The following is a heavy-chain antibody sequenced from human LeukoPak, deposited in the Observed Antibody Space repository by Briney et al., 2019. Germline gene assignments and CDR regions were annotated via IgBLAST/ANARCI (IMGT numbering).Heavy chain of an antibody. J-gene: IGHJ5*02. D-gene: IGHD6-13*01. Sequence: PGGSLRLSCAASGFTFSSYAMSWLRQAPPKGLDWVSAISGSGGSPYYADSVKGRFTISRDNSKNTLYLQMNSLRAEDTAVYYCAKDTSSWYGNWFDPWGQGTLVTVSS. V-gene: IGHV3-23*01. CDR1: GFTFSSYA. CDR2: ISGSGGSP. CDR3: AKDTSSWYGNWFDP.